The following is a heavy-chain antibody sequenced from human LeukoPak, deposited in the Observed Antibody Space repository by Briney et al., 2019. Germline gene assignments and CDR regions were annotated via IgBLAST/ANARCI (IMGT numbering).Heavy chain of an antibody. D-gene: IGHD1-26*01. CDR1: GYTSTNYY. CDR3: ARDLHSGSYKGGAFDI. J-gene: IGHJ3*02. V-gene: IGHV1-46*01. CDR2: INPSGGST. Sequence: GASVKVSCKASGYTSTNYYMNWVRQAPGQGLEWMGMINPSGGSTSYAQKLQGRVTMTTDTSTSTAYMELRSLRSDDTAVYYCARDLHSGSYKGGAFDIWGQGTMVTVSS.